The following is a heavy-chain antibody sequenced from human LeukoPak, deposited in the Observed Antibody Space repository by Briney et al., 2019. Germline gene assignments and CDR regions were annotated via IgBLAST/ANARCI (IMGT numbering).Heavy chain of an antibody. J-gene: IGHJ4*02. V-gene: IGHV1-24*01. CDR1: GYTLTELS. CDR2: FDPEDGET. D-gene: IGHD3-10*01. CDR3: ARGARLDYYGSGSYVL. Sequence: ASVKVSCKVSGYTLTELSMHWVRQAPGKGLGWMGGFDPEDGETIYAQKFQGRVTMTEDTSTDTAYMELSSLRSEDTAVYYCARGARLDYYGSGSYVLWGQGTLVTVSS.